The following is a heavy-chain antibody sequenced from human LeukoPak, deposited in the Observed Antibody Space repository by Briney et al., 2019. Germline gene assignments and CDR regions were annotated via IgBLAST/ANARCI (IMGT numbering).Heavy chain of an antibody. D-gene: IGHD6-19*01. Sequence: GGFPRLSCATFGFAFSGDAMSWVRQAPGKGLEWVSSISVGGGITYYADSVKGRFTISRDNSRTTLYLQMNSLRAEDTAIYYCAKGRSSGWNGGDQWGQGTLDTVSS. V-gene: IGHV3-23*01. J-gene: IGHJ4*02. CDR1: GFAFSGDA. CDR3: AKGRSSGWNGGDQ. CDR2: ISVGGGIT.